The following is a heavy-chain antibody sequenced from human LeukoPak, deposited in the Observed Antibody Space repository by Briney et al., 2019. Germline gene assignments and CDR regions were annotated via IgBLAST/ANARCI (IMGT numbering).Heavy chain of an antibody. CDR3: AGGGQGLLTNSEVYFDY. D-gene: IGHD3-16*01. Sequence: GGSLSLSCAASGFTFSSYAMHWVRQAPAKGLEWVAVISYDGSNKYYADSVKGRCTISRDNSNNTLYLQMNSLKSEHTAVYYCAGGGQGLLTNSEVYFDYWGQGTLVTVCS. CDR2: ISYDGSNK. J-gene: IGHJ4*02. CDR1: GFTFSSYA. V-gene: IGHV3-30-3*01.